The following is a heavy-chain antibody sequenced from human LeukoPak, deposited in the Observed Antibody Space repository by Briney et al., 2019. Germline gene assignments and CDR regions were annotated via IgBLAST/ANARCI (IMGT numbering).Heavy chain of an antibody. J-gene: IGHJ4*02. Sequence: GGSLRLSCAASGFTFSNYNMNWVRQAPGKGLEWVSYISSSSSTIYYADSVKGRFTISRDNAKNSLYLQMNSLRAEDTAVYYCARAIVALPVYFDYWGQGTLVTVSS. CDR1: GFTFSNYN. CDR2: ISSSSSTI. D-gene: IGHD5-12*01. V-gene: IGHV3-48*04. CDR3: ARAIVALPVYFDY.